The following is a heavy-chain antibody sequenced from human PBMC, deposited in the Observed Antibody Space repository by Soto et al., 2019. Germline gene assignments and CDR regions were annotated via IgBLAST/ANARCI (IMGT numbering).Heavy chain of an antibody. D-gene: IGHD2-15*01. CDR3: ASDLGYCSGGSCYSGRY. Sequence: PGGSLRLSCAASGFTFSNYAMHWVRQAPGKGLEWVAIVSYDGDNKYYADSVKGRFTISRDNSKNTLYLQMNSLRAEDTAVYYCASDLGYCSGGSCYSGRYWGQGTLVTVSS. V-gene: IGHV3-30-3*01. CDR2: VSYDGDNK. CDR1: GFTFSNYA. J-gene: IGHJ4*02.